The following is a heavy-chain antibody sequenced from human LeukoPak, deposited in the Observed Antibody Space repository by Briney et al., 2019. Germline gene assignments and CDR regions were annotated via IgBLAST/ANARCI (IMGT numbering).Heavy chain of an antibody. CDR1: GGSISSSSYY. V-gene: IGHV4-39*01. Sequence: PSETLSLTCTVSGGSISSSSYYCGWIRQPPGKGLEWIGSIYYSGSTYYNPSLKSRVTISVDTSKNQFSLKLSSVTAADTAVYYCARPEEPDSSGHWGQGTLVTVSS. CDR3: ARPEEPDSSGH. J-gene: IGHJ4*02. CDR2: IYYSGST. D-gene: IGHD3-22*01.